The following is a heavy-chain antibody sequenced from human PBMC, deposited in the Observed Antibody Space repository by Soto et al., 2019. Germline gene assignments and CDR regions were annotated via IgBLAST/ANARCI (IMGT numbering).Heavy chain of an antibody. CDR1: GFTFSNYN. V-gene: IGHV3-48*01. CDR3: ARDPPYTGSYDVDY. CDR2: IGISSSNI. Sequence: GRSLRLSCTASGFTFSNYNMNWVRQAPGKGLQWISYIGISSSNIYYADSVKGRFTISRDNAKNSLYLQMNSLRAEDTAVYYCARDPPYTGSYDVDYWGQGTLVTVSS. J-gene: IGHJ4*02. D-gene: IGHD1-26*01.